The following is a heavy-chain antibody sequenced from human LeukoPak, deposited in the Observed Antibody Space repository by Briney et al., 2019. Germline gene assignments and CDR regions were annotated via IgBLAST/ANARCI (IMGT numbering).Heavy chain of an antibody. J-gene: IGHJ3*02. D-gene: IGHD6-13*01. CDR2: IYSGGST. CDR1: GFTVSSNY. Sequence: AGGSLRLSCAASGFTVSSNYMSWVRQAPGKELEWVSVIYSGGSTYYADSVKGRFTISRHNSKNTLYLQMNSLRAEDTAVYYCARVAVIAAAGTDAFDIWGQGTMVTVSS. CDR3: ARVAVIAAAGTDAFDI. V-gene: IGHV3-53*04.